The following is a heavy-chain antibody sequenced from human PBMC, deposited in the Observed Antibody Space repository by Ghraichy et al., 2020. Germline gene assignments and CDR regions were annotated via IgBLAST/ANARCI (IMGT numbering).Heavy chain of an antibody. J-gene: IGHJ6*02. V-gene: IGHV3-53*01. D-gene: IGHD6-6*01. CDR1: GFTVSSYY. CDR2: IHRDGST. CDR3: ARGRRSPSGFPYFGMDV. Sequence: GGSLRLSCAASGFTVSSYYMTWVRQAPGKGLEWVSLIHRDGSTDYADSVKGRFTISRDNPKNRLDLQMNTLRAEDTAVYYCARGRRSPSGFPYFGMDVWGQGTMVTVS.